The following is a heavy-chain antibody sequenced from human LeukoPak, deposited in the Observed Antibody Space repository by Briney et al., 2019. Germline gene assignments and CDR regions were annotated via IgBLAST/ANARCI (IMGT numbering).Heavy chain of an antibody. Sequence: AGGSLRLSCAASGFTFKDYTMNWVRQSPGKGLQWVSYVSFGSSYISYADSLKGRFTISRDDAKSSVYLEMTSLRTDDTAVYYCARASTEYAVTDGFDTWGPGTLVTVPS. CDR1: GFTFKDYT. J-gene: IGHJ5*02. V-gene: IGHV3-21*06. D-gene: IGHD4-17*01. CDR2: VSFGSSYI. CDR3: ARASTEYAVTDGFDT.